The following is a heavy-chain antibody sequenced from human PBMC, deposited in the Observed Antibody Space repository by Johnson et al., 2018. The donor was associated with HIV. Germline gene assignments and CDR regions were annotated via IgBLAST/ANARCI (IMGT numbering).Heavy chain of an antibody. D-gene: IGHD4-23*01. CDR2: ISFDGTTE. CDR1: GLNFSDYG. Sequence: QVQLVESGGGVVQPGRSVRLSCAVSGLNFSDYGMHWVRQAPGRGLEWVSIISFDGTTEYYTDSVKGRFTISRDNSKNTLYLQMNSLRTEDTALYYCGVADYGGPDAFDIWGQGTMVTVSS. J-gene: IGHJ3*02. V-gene: IGHV3-30*03. CDR3: GVADYGGPDAFDI.